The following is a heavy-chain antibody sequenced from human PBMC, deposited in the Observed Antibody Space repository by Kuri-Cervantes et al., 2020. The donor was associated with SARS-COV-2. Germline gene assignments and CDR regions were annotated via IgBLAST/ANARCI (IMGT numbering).Heavy chain of an antibody. Sequence: GGSLRLSCAASGFTFSSYSMNWVRQAPGKGLEWVSSISSSSSYIYYADSVKGRFTIFRDNAKNSLYLQMNSLRAEDTAVYYCARVVAVVDYGDYSGDAFDIWGQGTMVTVSS. V-gene: IGHV3-21*01. J-gene: IGHJ3*02. CDR1: GFTFSSYS. CDR3: ARVVAVVDYGDYSGDAFDI. CDR2: ISSSSSYI. D-gene: IGHD4-17*01.